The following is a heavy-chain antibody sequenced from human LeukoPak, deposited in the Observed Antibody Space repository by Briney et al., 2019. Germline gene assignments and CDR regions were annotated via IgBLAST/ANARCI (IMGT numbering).Heavy chain of an antibody. V-gene: IGHV4-59*01. J-gene: IGHJ4*02. Sequence: PSETLSLTCTVSGGSISSYYWSGIREPRGRGLVWIGYIYYSGSSNYNPSLKSRVTISVDTSKNQFSLELRSVTGADTAVYYCARGSIAKYEEWGQGTLVTVSS. D-gene: IGHD6-6*01. CDR2: IYYSGSS. CDR1: GGSISSYY. CDR3: ARGSIAKYEE.